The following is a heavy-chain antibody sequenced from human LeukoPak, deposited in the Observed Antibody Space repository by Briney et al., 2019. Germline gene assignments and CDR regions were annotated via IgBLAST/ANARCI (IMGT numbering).Heavy chain of an antibody. CDR1: GLTFSTNS. CDR3: ARGRYGSNSADFDY. V-gene: IGHV3-48*02. J-gene: IGHJ4*02. D-gene: IGHD4-23*01. Sequence: PGGSLRLSCAASGLTFSTNSMNWVRQAPGKGLECLSSISSSSSIYYADSVKGRFTISGDNAKNSLYLQMISLRDEDTAVYYCARGRYGSNSADFDYWGQGTLVTVSS. CDR2: ISSSSSI.